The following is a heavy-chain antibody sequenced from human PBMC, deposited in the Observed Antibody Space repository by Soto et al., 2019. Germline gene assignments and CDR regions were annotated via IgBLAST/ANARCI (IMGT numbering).Heavy chain of an antibody. D-gene: IGHD4-4*01. V-gene: IGHV4-34*01. CDR3: ASNPVTVKQDYYYYYYMDV. CDR2: INHSGST. J-gene: IGHJ6*03. Sequence: SETLSLTCAVYGGSFSGYYWSWIRQPPGKGLEWIGEINHSGSTNYNPSLKSRVTISVDTSKNQFSLKLSSVTAADTAVYYCASNPVTVKQDYYYYYYMDVWGKGTTVTVSS. CDR1: GGSFSGYY.